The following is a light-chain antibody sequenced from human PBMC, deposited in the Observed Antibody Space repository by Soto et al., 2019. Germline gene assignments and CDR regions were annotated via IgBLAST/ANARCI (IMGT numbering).Light chain of an antibody. CDR3: QQYGSSSWT. CDR1: QSVSSY. J-gene: IGKJ1*01. Sequence: EVVMTQSPATLPLSPGERATLSFMAIQSVSSYLAWYQQRPGQAPRLLIYGASSRATGIPDRFSGSGSGTEFTLTISRLEPEDFAVYYCQQYGSSSWTFGQGTKVDI. V-gene: IGKV3-20*01. CDR2: GAS.